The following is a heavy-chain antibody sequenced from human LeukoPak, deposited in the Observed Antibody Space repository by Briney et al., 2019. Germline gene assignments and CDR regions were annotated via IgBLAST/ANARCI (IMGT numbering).Heavy chain of an antibody. CDR2: ISGSGVSV. V-gene: IGHV3-23*01. CDR1: EFTFTSYV. D-gene: IGHD4/OR15-4a*01. CDR3: AKDRANSYAFDI. J-gene: IGHJ3*02. Sequence: GGSLRLSCAASEFTFTSYVMSWVRRAPGKGLEWVSTISGSGVSVYYADSVKGRFTISRDNSKNTLYLQMNSLRGEDTAVYYCAKDRANSYAFDIWGQGTMVTVSS.